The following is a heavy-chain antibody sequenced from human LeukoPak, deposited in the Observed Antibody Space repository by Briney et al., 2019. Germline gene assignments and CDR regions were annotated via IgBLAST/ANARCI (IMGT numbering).Heavy chain of an antibody. Sequence: ASVKVSCKASGGTFSSYAISWVRQAPGQGLEWMGGIIPIFGTANYAQKFQGRVTITADESTSTTYMELSSLRSEDTAVYYCARTYYDYVWGSYRLFNYYYYYYMDVWGKGTTVTISS. J-gene: IGHJ6*03. CDR2: IIPIFGTA. D-gene: IGHD3-16*02. CDR1: GGTFSSYA. V-gene: IGHV1-69*13. CDR3: ARTYYDYVWGSYRLFNYYYYYYMDV.